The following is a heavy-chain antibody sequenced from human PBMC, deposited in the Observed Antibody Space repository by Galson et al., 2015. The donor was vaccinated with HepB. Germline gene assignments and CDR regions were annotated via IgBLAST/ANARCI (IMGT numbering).Heavy chain of an antibody. D-gene: IGHD6-13*01. J-gene: IGHJ4*02. CDR1: GFTFSCYS. Sequence: SLRLSCAASGFTFSCYSMIWVRQAPGKGLVCVSAISTDGGVTFHADSVKGRFTISRDNSKNTLYLQMTRLRVEDTAVCYCVRKKEHRAAEAGDYWGQGTLVTVSS. CDR3: VRKKEHRAAEAGDY. V-gene: IGHV3-64D*06. CDR2: ISTDGGVT.